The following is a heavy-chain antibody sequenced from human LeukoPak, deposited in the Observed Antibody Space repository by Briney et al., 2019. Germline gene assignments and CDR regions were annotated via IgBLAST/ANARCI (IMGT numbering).Heavy chain of an antibody. V-gene: IGHV1-3*01. D-gene: IGHD5-12*01. J-gene: IGHJ5*02. CDR3: ARGGGYGFNWIDP. CDR2: ITAGNGDT. Sequence: GASVKVSCKASGYTFTSYAVQWVRQAPGQRLEWVGGITAGNGDTKYSQKFQGRVTITRDTSASTAYMELSSLTSEDTAAYYCARGGGYGFNWIDPLGQGTLVTVSS. CDR1: GYTFTSYA.